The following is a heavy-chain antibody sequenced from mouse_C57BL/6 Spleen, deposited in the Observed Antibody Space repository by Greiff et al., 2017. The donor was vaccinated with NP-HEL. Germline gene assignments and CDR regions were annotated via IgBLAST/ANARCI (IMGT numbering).Heavy chain of an antibody. V-gene: IGHV5-17*01. CDR2: ISSGSSTI. D-gene: IGHD2-3*01. CDR1: GFTFSDYG. Sequence: EVKLVESGGGLVKPGGSLKLSCAASGFTFSDYGMHWVRQAPEKGLEWVAYISSGSSTIYYVDTVKGRFTISRDNAKNTLFLQMTSLRSEDTAMYYCARESYDGYYEDYWGQGTTLTVSS. J-gene: IGHJ2*01. CDR3: ARESYDGYYEDY.